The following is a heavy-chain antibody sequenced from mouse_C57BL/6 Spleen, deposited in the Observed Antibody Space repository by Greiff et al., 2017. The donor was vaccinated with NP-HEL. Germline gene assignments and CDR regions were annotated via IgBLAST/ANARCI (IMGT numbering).Heavy chain of an antibody. CDR2: IYPGSGNT. Sequence: QVQLQQSGAELVRPGASVKLSCKASGYTFTDYYINWVKQRPGQGLEWIARIYPGSGNTYYNEKFKGKATLTAEKSSSTAYMQLSSLTSEDSAVYFCARSDTTVVEGDAMDYWGQGTSVTVSS. CDR1: GYTFTDYY. D-gene: IGHD1-1*01. J-gene: IGHJ4*01. V-gene: IGHV1-76*01. CDR3: ARSDTTVVEGDAMDY.